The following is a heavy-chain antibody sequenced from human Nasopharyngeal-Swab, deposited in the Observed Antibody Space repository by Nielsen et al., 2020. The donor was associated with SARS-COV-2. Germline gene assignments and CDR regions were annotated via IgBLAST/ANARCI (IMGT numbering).Heavy chain of an antibody. J-gene: IGHJ5*02. Sequence: LSLTCAASGFTFSSYSMNWVRQAPGKGLEWVSSISSSSSYIYYADPVKGRFTISRDNAKNSLYLQMNSLRAEDTGVYYCARGGVRSYWFDPWGQGTLVTVSS. V-gene: IGHV3-21*01. CDR2: ISSSSSYI. CDR1: GFTFSSYS. CDR3: ARGGVRSYWFDP. D-gene: IGHD3-16*01.